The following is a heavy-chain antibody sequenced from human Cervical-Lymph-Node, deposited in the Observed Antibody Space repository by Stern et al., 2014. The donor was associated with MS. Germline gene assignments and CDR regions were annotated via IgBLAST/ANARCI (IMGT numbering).Heavy chain of an antibody. CDR1: GFPFRNYW. V-gene: IGHV3-74*03. J-gene: IGHJ4*02. Sequence: EVQLVESGGGLVQPGGSLRLSCVASGFPFRNYWMHWVRQGPGQGLVWVARINRDVTTITHADSVKGRFTISRDNAKNTLYLQMNSLRVEDTAVYYCTKDTYGPEDYWGQGTSVTVSS. CDR3: TKDTYGPEDY. D-gene: IGHD3-10*01. CDR2: INRDVTTI.